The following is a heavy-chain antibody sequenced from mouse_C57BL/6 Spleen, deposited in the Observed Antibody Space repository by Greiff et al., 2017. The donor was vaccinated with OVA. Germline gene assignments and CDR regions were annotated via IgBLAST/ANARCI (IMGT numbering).Heavy chain of an antibody. CDR1: GFTFSSYT. Sequence: EVKLMESGGGLVKPGGSLKLSCAASGFTFSSYTMSWVRQTPEKRLEWVATISGGGGNTYYPDSVKGRFTISRDNAKNTLYLQMSRLRSEDTALYYCARTAPFAYWGQGTLVTVSA. CDR2: ISGGGGNT. J-gene: IGHJ3*01. V-gene: IGHV5-9*01. CDR3: ARTAPFAY. D-gene: IGHD3-1*01.